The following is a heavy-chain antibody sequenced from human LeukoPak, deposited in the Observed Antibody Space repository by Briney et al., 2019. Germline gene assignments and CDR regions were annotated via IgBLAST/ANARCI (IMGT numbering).Heavy chain of an antibody. CDR3: ARAVPDSSGYNY. J-gene: IGHJ4*02. CDR1: GGSISSSSYY. Sequence: SETLSLTCTVSGGSISSSSYYWGWIRQPPGKGLEWIGSIYYSGSTYYNPSLKSRVTISVDTSKNQFSLKLSSVTAADTAVYYCARAVPDSSGYNYWGQGTLVTVSS. CDR2: IYYSGST. V-gene: IGHV4-39*07. D-gene: IGHD3-22*01.